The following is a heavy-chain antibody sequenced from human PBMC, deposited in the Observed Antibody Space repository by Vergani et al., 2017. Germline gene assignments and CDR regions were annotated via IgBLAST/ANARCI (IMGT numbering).Heavy chain of an antibody. V-gene: IGHV3-23*01. J-gene: IGHJ4*02. CDR3: GGGSDNYN. D-gene: IGHD1-1*01. Sequence: EVQLLQSEGAVVQPGGPLRLSCVASGIPFRSHVMSWVHQGHGQGLEWVSSIKNTGDSTHYADSVKGRFTISRDNSKNSLYLQMNSLRVEDTAVYYCGGGSDNYNWGQGTLVTVSS. CDR2: IKNTGDST. CDR1: GIPFRSHV.